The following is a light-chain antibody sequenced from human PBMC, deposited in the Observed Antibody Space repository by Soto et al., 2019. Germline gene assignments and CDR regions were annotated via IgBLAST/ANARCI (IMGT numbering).Light chain of an antibody. CDR3: QQSYSTPRT. V-gene: IGKV1-39*01. J-gene: IGKJ1*01. CDR1: QSISSY. Sequence: DIQMTQSPSSLSASVGDRVTITCRASQSISSYLNWYQQKPGKAPKLLIYAASSLQSGVPSTFSGSGSGTDFTLTISSPQPEDFATYYCQQSYSTPRTFGQGTKVEIK. CDR2: AAS.